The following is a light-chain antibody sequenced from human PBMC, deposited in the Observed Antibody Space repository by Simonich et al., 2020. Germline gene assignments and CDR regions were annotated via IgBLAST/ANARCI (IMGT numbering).Light chain of an antibody. Sequence: SYELTQPPSVSVSPGQTARLTCSGDALPKQYAYWYQQKPGQAPVLVRHKDNERPAGIPERFSGSSAGTTVTLTISGVQAEDEADYYCQSADSSGTYVVFGGGTKLTVL. CDR1: ALPKQY. J-gene: IGLJ2*01. V-gene: IGLV3-25*03. CDR2: KDN. CDR3: QSADSSGTYVV.